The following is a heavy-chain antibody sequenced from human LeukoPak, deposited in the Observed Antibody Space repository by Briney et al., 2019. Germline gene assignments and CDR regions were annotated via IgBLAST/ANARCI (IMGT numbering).Heavy chain of an antibody. J-gene: IGHJ4*02. D-gene: IGHD3-10*01. V-gene: IGHV1-69*05. CDR2: FIPIFGTA. CDR1: GGTFSSYA. CDR3: ARQTMVRGVRFDY. Sequence: SVKLSCKASGGTFSSYAISWVRQAPGQGLEWMGRFIPIFGTANYAQKFQGRVTITTDESTSTAYMELSSLRSEDTAVYCCARQTMVRGVRFDYWGQGTLVTVSS.